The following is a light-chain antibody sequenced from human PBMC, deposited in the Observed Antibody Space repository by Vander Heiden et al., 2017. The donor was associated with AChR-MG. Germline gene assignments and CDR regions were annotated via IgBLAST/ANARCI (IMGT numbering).Light chain of an antibody. CDR1: QSLTTW. J-gene: IGKJ1*01. CDR2: KAS. CDR3: LQENSSPWT. V-gene: IGKV1-5*03. Sequence: DIQMTQSPSTLSASVGDRVTITCRASQSLTTWLAWYQQKPGKAPKLLIYKASSLQSRVPSRFSGTGSGTDFTLTISILQPDDFATYYCLQENSSPWTFGQGTKVDIK.